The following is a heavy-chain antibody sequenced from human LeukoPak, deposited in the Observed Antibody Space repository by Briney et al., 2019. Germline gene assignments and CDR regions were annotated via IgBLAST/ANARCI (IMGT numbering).Heavy chain of an antibody. CDR2: IYTSGST. D-gene: IGHD3-3*01. CDR1: GGSISSYY. J-gene: IGHJ6*02. CDR3: ARDGVYYDFWSGYSYYYYGTDV. V-gene: IGHV4-4*07. Sequence: SETLSLTCTVSGGSISSYYWSWIRQPAGKGLEWIGRIYTSGSTNYNPSLKSRVTMSVDTSKDQFSLKLSSVTAADTAVYYCARDGVYYDFWSGYSYYYYGTDVWGQGTTVTVSS.